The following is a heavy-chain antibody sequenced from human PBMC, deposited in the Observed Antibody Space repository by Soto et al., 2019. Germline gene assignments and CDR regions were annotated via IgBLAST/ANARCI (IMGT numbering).Heavy chain of an antibody. D-gene: IGHD7-27*01. Sequence: QVQLVQSGAEVKKPGASVKVSCKASGYTFTTYGISWVRQAPGQGLEWMGWVSAYNGDTKYEQNLQGRVTMTADTSTSMPYMELRSLRADDTAVYYCARAGDPPYYGMDVWGQGTTVTVSS. J-gene: IGHJ6*02. CDR1: GYTFTTYG. V-gene: IGHV1-18*01. CDR3: ARAGDPPYYGMDV. CDR2: VSAYNGDT.